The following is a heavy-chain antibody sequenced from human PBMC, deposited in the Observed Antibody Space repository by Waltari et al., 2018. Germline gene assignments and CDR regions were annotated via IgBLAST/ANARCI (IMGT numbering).Heavy chain of an antibody. D-gene: IGHD3-3*02. CDR3: ARDLSPPNWFDP. CDR2: IYTRGST. Sequence: QLQLQESGPGLVKPSQTLSLTCTVSGDSISSGSYHWSWIRQPAGKGLEWIGRIYTRGSTNDNPSRKSRVTISIDTSRNHFSLKLSSVTAADTAVYYCARDLSPPNWFDPWGQGTLVTVSS. V-gene: IGHV4-61*02. CDR1: GDSISSGSYH. J-gene: IGHJ5*02.